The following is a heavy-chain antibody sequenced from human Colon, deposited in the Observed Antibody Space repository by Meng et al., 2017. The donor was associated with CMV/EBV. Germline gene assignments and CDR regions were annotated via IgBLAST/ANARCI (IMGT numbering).Heavy chain of an antibody. J-gene: IGHJ6*02. V-gene: IGHV3-30*04. Sequence: GGSLRLSCAASGFTFSSYAMHWVRQAPGKGLEWVAVISYDGSNKYYADSVKGRFTISRDNSKNTLYLQMNSLRAEDTAVYYCARDRLEPQTGIPQVGYYYYGMDVWGQGTTVTVSS. CDR3: ARDRLEPQTGIPQVGYYYYGMDV. CDR2: ISYDGSNK. CDR1: GFTFSSYA. D-gene: IGHD1-1*01.